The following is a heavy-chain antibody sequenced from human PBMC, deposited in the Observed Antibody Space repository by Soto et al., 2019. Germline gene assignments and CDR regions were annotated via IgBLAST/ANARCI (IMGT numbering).Heavy chain of an antibody. D-gene: IGHD3-22*01. Sequence: GGSLRLSCAASGFTFSSYAMSWVRQAPGKGLEWVSAISGSGGSTYYADSVKGRFTISRDNSKNTLYLQMNSLRAEDTAVYYCAKGPSYYYDSSGYFDYWSQGTLVTVSS. V-gene: IGHV3-23*01. CDR2: ISGSGGST. J-gene: IGHJ4*02. CDR1: GFTFSSYA. CDR3: AKGPSYYYDSSGYFDY.